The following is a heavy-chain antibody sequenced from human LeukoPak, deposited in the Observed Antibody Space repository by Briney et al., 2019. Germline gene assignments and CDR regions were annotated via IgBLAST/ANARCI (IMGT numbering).Heavy chain of an antibody. Sequence: GGSLRLSCVASGFTFSSYAMSWVRQAPGKGLEWVSAISGSGGSTNYADSVKGRFTISRDNSKNTLYLQMNSLRAEDTAVYYCANDKIAVAGNLYFDYWGQGTLVTVSS. CDR3: ANDKIAVAGNLYFDY. J-gene: IGHJ4*02. V-gene: IGHV3-23*01. CDR2: ISGSGGST. CDR1: GFTFSSYA. D-gene: IGHD6-19*01.